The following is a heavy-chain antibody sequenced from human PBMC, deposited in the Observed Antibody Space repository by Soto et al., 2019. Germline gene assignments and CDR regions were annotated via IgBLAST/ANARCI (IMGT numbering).Heavy chain of an antibody. J-gene: IGHJ6*02. CDR3: ARSPDTKGDYYYYRMDV. CDR1: GFTFSNYA. D-gene: IGHD1-26*01. Sequence: XGSLRLSCAAAGFTFSNYAMHWVRQAPGKGLEWVTFISYDESNKYYAGSVKGRFTISRDNSKNTLYLQMNGLRAEDAAVYYCARSPDTKGDYYYYRMDVWGQGSTVTVSS. V-gene: IGHV3-30*04. CDR2: ISYDESNK.